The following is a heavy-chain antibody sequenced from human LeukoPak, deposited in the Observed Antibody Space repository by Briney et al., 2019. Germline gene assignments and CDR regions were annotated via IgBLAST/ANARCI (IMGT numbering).Heavy chain of an antibody. D-gene: IGHD5-18*01. V-gene: IGHV1-69*06. Sequence: SVKVSCKASGGTFSSNAICWVRQAPGQGLEWMGGIIPIFGTANYAQKFQGRVTITADKSTSTAYMELRSLRSDDTAVYYCARGSGSYGAPRDAFDIWGQGTMVTVSS. CDR2: IIPIFGTA. CDR3: ARGSGSYGAPRDAFDI. J-gene: IGHJ3*02. CDR1: GGTFSSNA.